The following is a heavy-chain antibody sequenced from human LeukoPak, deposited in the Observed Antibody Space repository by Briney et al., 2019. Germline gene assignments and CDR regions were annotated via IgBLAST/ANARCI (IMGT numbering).Heavy chain of an antibody. D-gene: IGHD6-13*01. J-gene: IGHJ4*02. Sequence: GGSLRLSCAASGFTFSDYSMTWVRQAPGKGLFWVSGISAGGGSTYYADSVKGRFTISRDNSRNTLHLQMNSPRAEDTAVYYCAKDAAGPEYWGQGTLVTVSS. CDR1: GFTFSDYS. CDR3: AKDAAGPEY. CDR2: ISAGGGST. V-gene: IGHV3-23*01.